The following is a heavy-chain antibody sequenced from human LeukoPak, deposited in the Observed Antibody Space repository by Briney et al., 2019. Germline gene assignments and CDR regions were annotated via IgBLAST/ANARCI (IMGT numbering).Heavy chain of an antibody. Sequence: GGSLRLSCAASGFTFSDYYMSWIRQAPGKGLEWVSYISSSRNTIYYADSVKGRFTISRDNAKNSLYLQMNSLRDEDTAVYYCAREYSSSSGSVSDYWGQGTMVTVSS. J-gene: IGHJ4*02. D-gene: IGHD6-6*01. CDR3: AREYSSSSGSVSDY. V-gene: IGHV3-11*04. CDR1: GFTFSDYY. CDR2: ISSSRNTI.